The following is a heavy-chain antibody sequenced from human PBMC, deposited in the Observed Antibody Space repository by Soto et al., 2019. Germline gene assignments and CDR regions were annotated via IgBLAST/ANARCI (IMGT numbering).Heavy chain of an antibody. CDR1: GYTVTNSA. Sequence: EAPVKVASKSSGYTVTNSAVHGVRQARGQRLEWIGWIVVGSGTTTYAQKFQGRVTMTSDTSTSSVYMEVSSLRSEDTAVYYCISTLGVRFDQCAQGSLVTVSS. D-gene: IGHD3-3*02. V-gene: IGHV1-58*01. CDR3: ISTLGVRFDQ. CDR2: IVVGSGTT. J-gene: IGHJ4*02.